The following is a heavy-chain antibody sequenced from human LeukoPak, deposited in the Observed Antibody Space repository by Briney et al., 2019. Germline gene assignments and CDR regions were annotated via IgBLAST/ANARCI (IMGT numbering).Heavy chain of an antibody. D-gene: IGHD3-10*01. CDR3: ARVRITMVREQTFDP. J-gene: IGHJ5*02. V-gene: IGHV4-61*02. CDR1: GGSISSGSYY. CDR2: IYTSGST. Sequence: SQTLSLTCTVSGGSISSGSYYWSWIRQPAGKGLEWIGRIYTSGSTNYNPSLKSRVTISVDTSKNQFSLKLSSVTAADTAVYYCARVRITMVREQTFDPWGQGTLVTVSS.